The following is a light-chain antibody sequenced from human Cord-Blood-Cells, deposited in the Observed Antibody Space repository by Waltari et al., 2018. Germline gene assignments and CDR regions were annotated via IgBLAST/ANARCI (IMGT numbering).Light chain of an antibody. CDR1: QGISSY. V-gene: IGKV1-8*01. J-gene: IGKJ1*01. Sequence: AIRITQSPSSLSASTGDRVTITCRASQGISSYLAWYQQKPGKAPKLLIYAASTLRSGVPSRFSGSGSGTDFTLTISCLQSEDFATYYCQQYYSYPTFGQGTKVEIK. CDR3: QQYYSYPT. CDR2: AAS.